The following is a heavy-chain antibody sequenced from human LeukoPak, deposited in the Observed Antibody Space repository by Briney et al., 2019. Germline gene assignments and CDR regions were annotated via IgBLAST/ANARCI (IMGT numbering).Heavy chain of an antibody. D-gene: IGHD4-17*01. J-gene: IGHJ4*02. Sequence: SETLSLTCTVSGGSISSYYWSWIRQPPGKGLEWIGYIYYSGSTNYNPSLKSRVTISVDKSKNQFSLKLSSVTAADTAVYYCARGSLYGDYVRWGQGTLVTVSS. CDR3: ARGSLYGDYVR. CDR2: IYYSGST. CDR1: GGSISSYY. V-gene: IGHV4-59*12.